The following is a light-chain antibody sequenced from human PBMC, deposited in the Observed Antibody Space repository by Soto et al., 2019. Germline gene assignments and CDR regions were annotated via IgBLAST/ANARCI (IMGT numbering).Light chain of an antibody. Sequence: EIVLTQSASTLSLSAGERATLSCGASQSISTYLAGYQQKPGQSPRLLIYDASYRATGIPARFSGSGYGTDFTLTISSLETEDFAVYYCHQRSNWPLTFGQGTKVDIK. J-gene: IGKJ1*01. CDR2: DAS. CDR3: HQRSNWPLT. V-gene: IGKV3-11*01. CDR1: QSISTY.